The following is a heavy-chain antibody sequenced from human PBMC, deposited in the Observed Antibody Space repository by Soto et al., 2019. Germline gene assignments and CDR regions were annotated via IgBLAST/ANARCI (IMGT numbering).Heavy chain of an antibody. CDR2: INHLETT. Sequence: SETLSLTCTVSGASISYGNYAWSWIRQTPGKGLEWIGYINHLETTFYNPSFESRLTLSIDRAKNQFSLNLNSMSAADRAVYFCARGGGSDSFDYWGQGILVTVSS. CDR3: ARGGGSDSFDY. J-gene: IGHJ4*02. CDR1: GASISYGNYA. D-gene: IGHD1-26*01. V-gene: IGHV4-30-2*01.